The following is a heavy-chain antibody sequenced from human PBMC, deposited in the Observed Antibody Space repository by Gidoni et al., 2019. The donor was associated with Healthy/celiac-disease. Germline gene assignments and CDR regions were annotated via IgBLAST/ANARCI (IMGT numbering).Heavy chain of an antibody. D-gene: IGHD3-10*01. Sequence: QVQLVQSGAEVKKPGASVKVSCKASGYTFTSYGISWVRQAPGQGLEWMGWISAYNGNTNYAQKLQGRVTMTTDTSTSTAYMELRSLRSDDTAVYYCARSHGVMVRGVIRAFDIWGQGTMVTVSS. CDR2: ISAYNGNT. V-gene: IGHV1-18*01. CDR3: ARSHGVMVRGVIRAFDI. CDR1: GYTFTSYG. J-gene: IGHJ3*02.